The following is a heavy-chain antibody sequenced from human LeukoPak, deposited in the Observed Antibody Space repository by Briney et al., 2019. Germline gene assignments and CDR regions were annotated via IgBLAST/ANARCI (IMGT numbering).Heavy chain of an antibody. CDR2: ISTDGYTT. Sequence: GGSLRLSCAASGLAFSAYKMHWVRQAPRKGLVWVSRISTDGYTTDYANFVQGRFTTSRDNTKNTWSLEMNSLRAEDTAVYYCVVGGSPGYWGQGTLVTVSS. D-gene: IGHD2-15*01. J-gene: IGHJ4*02. CDR3: VVGGSPGY. V-gene: IGHV3-74*01. CDR1: GLAFSAYK.